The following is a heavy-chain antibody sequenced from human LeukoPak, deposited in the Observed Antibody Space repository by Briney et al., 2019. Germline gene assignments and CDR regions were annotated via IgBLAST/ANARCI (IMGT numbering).Heavy chain of an antibody. V-gene: IGHV3-30-3*01. Sequence: PGGSLRLSCAASGFTFSSYAMHWVRQAPGKGLEWVAVISYDGSNKYYADSVKGRFTIPRDNSKNTLYLQMNSLRAEDTAVYYCARDPKRGPRSLVRGKLDYWGQGTLVTVSS. CDR2: ISYDGSNK. CDR1: GFTFSSYA. CDR3: ARDPKRGPRSLVRGKLDY. D-gene: IGHD6-13*01. J-gene: IGHJ4*02.